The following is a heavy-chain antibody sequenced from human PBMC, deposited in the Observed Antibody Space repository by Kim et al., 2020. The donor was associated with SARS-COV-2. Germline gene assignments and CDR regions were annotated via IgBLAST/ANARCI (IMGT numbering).Heavy chain of an antibody. V-gene: IGHV3-21*01. CDR3: AKDGSGSYQGFDY. D-gene: IGHD3-10*01. Sequence: GGSLRLSCAASGFTFSSYSMNWVRQAPGKGLEWVSSISSSSYIYYADSVKGRFTISRDNAKNSLYLQMNSLRAEDTAVYYCAKDGSGSYQGFDYWGQGTLVTVSS. CDR1: GFTFSSYS. J-gene: IGHJ4*02. CDR2: ISSSSYI.